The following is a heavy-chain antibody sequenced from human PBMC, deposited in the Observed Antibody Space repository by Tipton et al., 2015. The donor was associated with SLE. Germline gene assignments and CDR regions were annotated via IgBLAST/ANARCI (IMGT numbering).Heavy chain of an antibody. CDR3: SRMGYCVTAPCARDDAFHI. D-gene: IGHD2-15*01. CDR1: GGSISSHS. J-gene: IGHJ3*02. CDR2: ISYSGGT. V-gene: IGHV4-59*11. Sequence: TLSLTCTVSGGSISSHSWSWIRQPPGKGLEWIGYISYSGGTNYNHSLKSRVTISVDTSKNQFSLRLSSVTAADTALYYCSRMGYCVTAPCARDDAFHIWGHVTMVTVSS.